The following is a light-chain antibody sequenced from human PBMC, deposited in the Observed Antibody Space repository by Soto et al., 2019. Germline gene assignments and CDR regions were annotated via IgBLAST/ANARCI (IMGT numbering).Light chain of an antibody. CDR3: QQYYSYPLT. CDR2: AAS. J-gene: IGKJ1*01. V-gene: IGKV1-16*01. Sequence: DIQMTQSPSSLSASVGDRVTITCQASQDISNYLNWYQQSPGKAPKLLIYAASTLQSGVPSRFSGSGSGTDFTLTISCLQSEDFATYYCQQYYSYPLTFGQGTKVDIK. CDR1: QDISNY.